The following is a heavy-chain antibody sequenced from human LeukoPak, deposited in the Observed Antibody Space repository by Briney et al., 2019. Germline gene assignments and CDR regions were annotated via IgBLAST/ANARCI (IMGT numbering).Heavy chain of an antibody. CDR1: GYSISSGYY. D-gene: IGHD5-12*01. CDR2: ICHSGST. Sequence: SETLSLTCAVSGYSISSGYYWGWIRQPPGKGLEWIGSICHSGSTYYNPSLKSRVTISVDTSKNQFSLKLSSVTAADTAVYYCARDRYVRFDYWGQGTLVTVSS. J-gene: IGHJ4*02. V-gene: IGHV4-38-2*02. CDR3: ARDRYVRFDY.